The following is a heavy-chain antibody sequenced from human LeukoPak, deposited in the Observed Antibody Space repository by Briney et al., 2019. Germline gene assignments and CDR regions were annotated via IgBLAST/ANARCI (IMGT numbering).Heavy chain of an antibody. J-gene: IGHJ4*02. CDR2: INHSGST. CDR3: ARINSSWYYFDY. Sequence: PSETLSLTCAVYGGSFSGYYWSWIRQPPGKGLEWIGEINHSGSTNYNPSLKSRVTISVDTSKNQFSLTLSSVTAADTAVYYCARINSSWYYFDYWGQGTLVTVSS. D-gene: IGHD6-13*01. CDR1: GGSFSGYY. V-gene: IGHV4-34*01.